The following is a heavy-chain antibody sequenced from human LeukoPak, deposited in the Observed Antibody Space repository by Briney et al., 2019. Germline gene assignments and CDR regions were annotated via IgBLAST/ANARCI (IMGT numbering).Heavy chain of an antibody. CDR2: ISCSGSTI. D-gene: IGHD6-13*01. V-gene: IGHV3-48*03. J-gene: IGHJ4*02. CDR1: GFTFSSYE. CDR3: ARVNAAAGTFDY. Sequence: GGSLRLSCAASGFTFSSYEMNWVRQAPGKGLEWVSFISCSGSTIYYADSVKGRFTISRDNAKNPLYLQMNSLRAEDTAVYYCARVNAAAGTFDYWGQGTLGTVSS.